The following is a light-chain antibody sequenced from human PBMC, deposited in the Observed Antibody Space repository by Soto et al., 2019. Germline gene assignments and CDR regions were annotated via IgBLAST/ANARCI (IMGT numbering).Light chain of an antibody. CDR2: DVT. J-gene: IGLJ1*01. V-gene: IGLV2-11*01. CDR3: CSYAGRYTYV. CDR1: GSDVDNYNY. Sequence: QPVLTQPRSVSGSPGQSVTISCTGTGSDVDNYNYVSWYQQHPGKAPNLMIYDVTKRPSGVPDRISGSKSGNTASLTISGLQAEDEADYSCCSYAGRYTYVFGTGTKLTVL.